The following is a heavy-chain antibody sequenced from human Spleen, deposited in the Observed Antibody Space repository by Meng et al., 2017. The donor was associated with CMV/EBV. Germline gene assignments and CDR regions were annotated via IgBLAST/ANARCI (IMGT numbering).Heavy chain of an antibody. Sequence: GGSLRFSCAASGFTFSNAWMSWVRQAPGKGLEWVGRIKSKTDGGTTDYAAPVKGRFTISRDDSKNTLYLQMNSLKTEDTAVYYCTSGYGLLEWLYRAWGQGTMVTVSS. CDR2: IKSKTDGGTT. J-gene: IGHJ3*01. CDR1: GFTFSNAW. D-gene: IGHD3-3*01. V-gene: IGHV3-15*01. CDR3: TSGYGLLEWLYRA.